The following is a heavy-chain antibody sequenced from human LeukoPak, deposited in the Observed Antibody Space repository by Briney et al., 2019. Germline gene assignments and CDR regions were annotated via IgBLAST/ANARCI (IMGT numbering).Heavy chain of an antibody. CDR3: ARSSRELGGYAPWELMPPFDY. Sequence: GGSLRLSCAVSGFTVSSNYMSWVRQAPGKGLEWVSVIYSDRSTYYADSVKGRFTISRDNSKNTLFLQMNSLRAEDTAVYYCARSSRELGGYAPWELMPPFDYWGQGTLVTVSS. D-gene: IGHD1-7*01. J-gene: IGHJ4*02. CDR2: IYSDRST. CDR1: GFTVSSNY. V-gene: IGHV3-66*01.